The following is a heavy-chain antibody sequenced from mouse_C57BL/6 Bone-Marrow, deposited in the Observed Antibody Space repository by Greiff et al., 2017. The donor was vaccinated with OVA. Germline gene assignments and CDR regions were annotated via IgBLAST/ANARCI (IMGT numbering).Heavy chain of an antibody. CDR3: TTGNYYDSNYWYFDV. CDR1: GFNIKDYY. V-gene: IGHV14-1*01. J-gene: IGHJ1*03. D-gene: IGHD1-1*01. Sequence: VQLQQSGAELVRPGASVKLSCTASGFNIKDYYMHWVKQRPEQGLEWIGRIDPEDGDTEYAPKFQGKATMTADTSSNTAYLQLSSLTSEDTAVYYCTTGNYYDSNYWYFDVWGTGTTVTVSS. CDR2: IDPEDGDT.